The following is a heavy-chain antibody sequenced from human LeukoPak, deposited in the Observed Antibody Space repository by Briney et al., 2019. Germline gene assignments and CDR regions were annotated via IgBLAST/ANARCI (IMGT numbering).Heavy chain of an antibody. Sequence: SETLSLTCTVSGGSISSGGYYWSWIRQHPGKGLEWIGYIYYSGSTYYNPSLKSRVTISVDTSKNQFSLKLSSVTAADTAVYYCARARDYGDYVFGAFDIWGQGTMVTVSS. CDR1: GGSISSGGYY. V-gene: IGHV4-31*03. CDR3: ARARDYGDYVFGAFDI. D-gene: IGHD4-17*01. J-gene: IGHJ3*02. CDR2: IYYSGST.